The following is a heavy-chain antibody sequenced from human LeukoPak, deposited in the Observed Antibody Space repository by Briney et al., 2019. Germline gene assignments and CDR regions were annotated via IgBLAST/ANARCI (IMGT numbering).Heavy chain of an antibody. Sequence: SETLSLTCTVSGGSISSYYWSWIRQPPGKGLEWIGYIYCSGSTNYNPSLKSRVTISVDTSKNQFSLKLSSVTAADTAVYYCAGRSTMIAPIDYWGQGTLVTVSS. V-gene: IGHV4-59*08. J-gene: IGHJ4*02. CDR3: AGRSTMIAPIDY. D-gene: IGHD3-22*01. CDR2: IYCSGST. CDR1: GGSISSYY.